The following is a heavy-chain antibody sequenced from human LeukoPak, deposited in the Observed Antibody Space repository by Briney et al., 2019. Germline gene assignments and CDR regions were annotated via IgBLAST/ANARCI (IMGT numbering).Heavy chain of an antibody. Sequence: SETLSLTCGVSGGSIRGTNWWSWVRQPPRQGLEWIGEISLAGQTNYNPSLNGRVTMSLDKSSNQLSLHLTSVTAADTATYFCSRESGPFCPFGYWGQGTLVIVPS. CDR3: SRESGPFCPFGY. V-gene: IGHV4/OR15-8*02. CDR1: GGSIRGTNW. J-gene: IGHJ4*02. CDR2: ISLAGQT. D-gene: IGHD1-26*01.